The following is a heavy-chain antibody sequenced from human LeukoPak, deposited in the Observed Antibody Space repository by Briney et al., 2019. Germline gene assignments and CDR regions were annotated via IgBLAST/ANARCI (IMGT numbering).Heavy chain of an antibody. CDR1: GFTFYDYA. J-gene: IGHJ6*02. D-gene: IGHD3-10*01. V-gene: IGHV3-43D*03. Sequence: PGGSLRLSCAASGFTFYDYAMHWVRQAPGQGLEWVSLISWDGGSTYYADSVKGRFTISRDNSKNTLYLQLNSLRAEDTAVYYCAKELLWFYCMDVWGQGTTVTVSS. CDR2: ISWDGGST. CDR3: AKELLWFYCMDV.